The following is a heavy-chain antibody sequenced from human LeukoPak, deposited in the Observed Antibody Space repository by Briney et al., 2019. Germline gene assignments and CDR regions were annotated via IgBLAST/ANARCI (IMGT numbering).Heavy chain of an antibody. Sequence: GGSLRLSCAASGFNFCTYWMSWVRQAPGKGLEWLANIRQDGSVKFYVDSVKGRFTISRDNAKSSLYLQMNSLRVEDMAVYYCASSHDSSGNDWGQGTLVTVPS. CDR2: IRQDGSVK. D-gene: IGHD3-22*01. CDR1: GFNFCTYW. V-gene: IGHV3-7*01. CDR3: ASSHDSSGND. J-gene: IGHJ4*02.